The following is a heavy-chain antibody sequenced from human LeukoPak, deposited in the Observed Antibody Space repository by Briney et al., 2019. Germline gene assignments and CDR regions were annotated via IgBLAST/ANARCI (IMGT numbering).Heavy chain of an antibody. CDR2: ISNSGNII. V-gene: IGHV3-11*04. Sequence: GGSLRLSCAASGLTFSDYYMTWIRQAPGKGLEWVAYISNSGNIIYYVDSVKGRFTISRDNAKNSLYLQMSSLRAEDTAVYYCARGSHPPTNWGQGTLVTVSS. J-gene: IGHJ4*02. D-gene: IGHD2-8*01. CDR1: GLTFSDYY. CDR3: ARGSHPPTN.